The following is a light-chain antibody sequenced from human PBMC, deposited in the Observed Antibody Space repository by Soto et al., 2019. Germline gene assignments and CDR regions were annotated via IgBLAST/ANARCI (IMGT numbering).Light chain of an antibody. CDR2: EVT. CDR1: SGDVGGYNI. Sequence: QSALTQPASVSGSPGQSITIPCTGTSGDVGGYNIVSWYQQHPGKAPKLMIYEVTERPSGVSNRFSGSKSGNTASLTISGRQPADDADYYCCSYAGNSEVFGTGTKLTVL. V-gene: IGLV2-23*02. CDR3: CSYAGNSEV. J-gene: IGLJ1*01.